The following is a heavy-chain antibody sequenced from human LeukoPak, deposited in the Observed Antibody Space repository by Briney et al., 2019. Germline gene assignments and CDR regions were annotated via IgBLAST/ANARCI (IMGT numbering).Heavy chain of an antibody. CDR3: AKGGDSSGYLYYYYMDV. J-gene: IGHJ6*03. D-gene: IGHD3-22*01. CDR1: GFTVSSND. CDR2: IYSGGST. V-gene: IGHV3-66*01. Sequence: GGSLRLSCAASGFTVSSNDMSWVRQAPGKGLDWVSVIYSGGSTYYADSVKGRFTISRDNSKNTLYLQMNSLRAEDTAVYYCAKGGDSSGYLYYYYMDVWGKGTTVTVSS.